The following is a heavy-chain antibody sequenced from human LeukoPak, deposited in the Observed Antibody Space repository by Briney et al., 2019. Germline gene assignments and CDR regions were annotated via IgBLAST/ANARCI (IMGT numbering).Heavy chain of an antibody. D-gene: IGHD6-13*01. CDR1: GGSVSGSFY. Sequence: KPSETLSLTCSVSGGSVSGSFYWGWIRQPPGKGLEWIGSIYYSGSTYYNPSLKSRVTISVDTSKNQFSLKLSSVTAADTAVYYCAVAAAGDSFDYWGQGTLVTVSS. CDR3: AVAAAGDSFDY. V-gene: IGHV4-39*01. J-gene: IGHJ4*02. CDR2: IYYSGST.